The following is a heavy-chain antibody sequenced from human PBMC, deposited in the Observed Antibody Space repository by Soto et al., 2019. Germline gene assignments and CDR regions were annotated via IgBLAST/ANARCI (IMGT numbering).Heavy chain of an antibody. Sequence: SVKVSCKASGGSFSSFAFSWVRQAPGQGLEWMGGIIPMFGSANYAQEFLGRVTFTADESTSTAYMELSSLRSEDTAVYYCARAAPYYYYGMDVWGQGTTVTVSS. CDR2: IIPMFGSA. CDR3: ARAAPYYYYGMDV. CDR1: GGSFSSFA. J-gene: IGHJ6*02. V-gene: IGHV1-69*13.